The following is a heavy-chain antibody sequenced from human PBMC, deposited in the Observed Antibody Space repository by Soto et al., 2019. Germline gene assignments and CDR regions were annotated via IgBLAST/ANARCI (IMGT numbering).Heavy chain of an antibody. CDR2: ISGFNGNT. J-gene: IGHJ4*02. Sequence: QVQLVQSGAEVKKPGASVKVSCKASGYTFNFYGITWVRQAPGQGLEWMGWISGFNGNTNYAADLQGGVTMTTDTSTSTAYMELGGLRSDDTAVYYCARSGVSSGHESPDFDSWGQGNLVTVSS. V-gene: IGHV1-18*01. CDR1: GYTFNFYG. CDR3: ARSGVSSGHESPDFDS. D-gene: IGHD6-25*01.